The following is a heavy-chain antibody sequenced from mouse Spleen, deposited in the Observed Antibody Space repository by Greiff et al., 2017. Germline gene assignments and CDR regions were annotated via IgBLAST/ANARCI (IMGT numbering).Heavy chain of an antibody. Sequence: QVQLKESGPGLVAPSQSLSITCTVSGFSLTSYGVDWVRQPPGKGLEWLGVIWGGGSTDYNAAFISRLSISKDNSKSQVFFKMNSLQADDTAIYYCARNSEGNHETFFAYWGQGTLVTVSA. CDR3: ARNSEGNHETFFAY. CDR2: IWGGGST. V-gene: IGHV2-2*01. J-gene: IGHJ3*01. CDR1: GFSLTSYG. D-gene: IGHD2-1*01.